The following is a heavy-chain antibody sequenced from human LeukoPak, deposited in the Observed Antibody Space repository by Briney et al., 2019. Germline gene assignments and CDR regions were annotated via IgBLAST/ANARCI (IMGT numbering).Heavy chain of an antibody. V-gene: IGHV4-61*02. Sequence: SETLSLTCTVSGGSISSGSYYWSWIRQPAGKGLEWIGRIYTSGSTNYNPSLKSRVTISVDTSKNQFSLKLSSVTAADTAVYYCARAGGYCSGGSCYPLWGQGTLVTVSS. CDR2: IYTSGST. CDR1: GGSISSGSYY. CDR3: ARAGGYCSGGSCYPL. D-gene: IGHD2-15*01. J-gene: IGHJ4*02.